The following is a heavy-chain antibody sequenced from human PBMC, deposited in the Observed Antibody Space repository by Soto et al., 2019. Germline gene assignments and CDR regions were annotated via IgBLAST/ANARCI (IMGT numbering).Heavy chain of an antibody. J-gene: IGHJ4*02. CDR1: GYTFTSYD. CDR3: ARGRNMVREHYFDY. D-gene: IGHD3-10*01. Sequence: GASVKVSCKASGYTFTSYDINWVRQATGQGLEWMGWMNPNSGNTGYAQKFQGRVTMTRNTSISTAYMELSSLRSEDTAVYYCARGRNMVREHYFDYWGQGTLVTVSS. CDR2: MNPNSGNT. V-gene: IGHV1-8*01.